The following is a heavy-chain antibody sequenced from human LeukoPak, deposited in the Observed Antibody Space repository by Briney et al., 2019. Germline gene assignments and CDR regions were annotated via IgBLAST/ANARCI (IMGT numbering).Heavy chain of an antibody. V-gene: IGHV3-9*01. CDR2: ISWNSGSI. CDR1: GFTFDDYA. Sequence: GGSLRLSCAASGFTFDDYAMHWVRQAPGKGLEWVSGISWNSGSIGYADSVKGRFTISRDNSKNTLYLQMNSLRAEDTAVYYCARDDRGYSGYDGHWGQGTLVTVSS. CDR3: ARDDRGYSGYDGH. D-gene: IGHD5-12*01. J-gene: IGHJ4*02.